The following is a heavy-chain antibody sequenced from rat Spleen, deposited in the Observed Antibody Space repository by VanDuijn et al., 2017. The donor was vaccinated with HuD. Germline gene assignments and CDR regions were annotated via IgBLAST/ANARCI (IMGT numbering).Heavy chain of an antibody. CDR2: ISYDGSST. CDR1: GFTFSNYD. J-gene: IGHJ2*01. Sequence: EVQLVESGGGLVQPGRSMKLSCAASGFTFSNYDMAWVRQGPTKGLEWVASISYDGSSTYYRDSVKGRFTISRDNAKTTLYLQMDSLRSEDTATYYCTTLGNYFNYWGQGVMVTVSS. CDR3: TTLGNYFNY. V-gene: IGHV5-7*01.